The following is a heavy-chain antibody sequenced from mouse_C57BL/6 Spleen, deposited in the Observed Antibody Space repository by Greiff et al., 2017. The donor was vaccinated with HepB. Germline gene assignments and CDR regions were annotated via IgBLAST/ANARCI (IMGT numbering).Heavy chain of an antibody. CDR1: GFTFTDYY. J-gene: IGHJ3*01. CDR2: IRNKANGYTT. Sequence: DVQLVESGGGLVQPGGSLSLSCAASGFTFTDYYMSWVRQPPGKALEWLGFIRNKANGYTTEYSASVKGRFTISRDNSQSILYLQINALRAEDSATYYCASHYYGSSSWFAYWGQRTLVTVSA. CDR3: ASHYYGSSSWFAY. D-gene: IGHD1-1*01. V-gene: IGHV7-3*01.